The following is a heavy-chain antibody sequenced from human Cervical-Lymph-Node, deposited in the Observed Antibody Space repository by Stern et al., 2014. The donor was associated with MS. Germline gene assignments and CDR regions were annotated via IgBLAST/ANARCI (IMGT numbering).Heavy chain of an antibody. Sequence: VQLEESGGGLVKAGGSLRLSCAASGFTFSDYYMSWIRHAPGKGLEWVSYISRGGTSVYYAESVEGRFTISRDNAKNSLFLQMNSLRAEDTAIYYCVRDLCKSRICYPFDYWGQGTPVTVSS. CDR1: GFTFSDYY. CDR3: VRDLCKSRICYPFDY. J-gene: IGHJ4*02. V-gene: IGHV3-11*01. D-gene: IGHD2-15*01. CDR2: ISRGGTSV.